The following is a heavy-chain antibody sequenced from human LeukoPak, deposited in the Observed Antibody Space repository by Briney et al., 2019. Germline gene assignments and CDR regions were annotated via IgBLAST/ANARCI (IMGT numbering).Heavy chain of an antibody. Sequence: GAAVKVSCKASGYTFIGYYMYWVRQAPAQGLEWMGGIDPNTGGENNAQKFQGRVTMTSDTSITTAYLELSRLRSDDTAVYYWARAYDILSKDYWGQGTLVTVSS. CDR2: IDPNTGGE. CDR1: GYTFIGYY. J-gene: IGHJ4*02. CDR3: ARAYDILSKDY. D-gene: IGHD3-9*01. V-gene: IGHV1-2*02.